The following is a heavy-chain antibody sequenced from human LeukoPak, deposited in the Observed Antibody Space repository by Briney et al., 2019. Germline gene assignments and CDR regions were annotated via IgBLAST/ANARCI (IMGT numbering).Heavy chain of an antibody. J-gene: IGHJ5*02. D-gene: IGHD2-2*01. V-gene: IGHV3-23*01. CDR1: GFTFSTYA. CDR2: ISGSGGST. Sequence: GGSLRLSFAASGFTFSTYARSWVRQAPGKGLEWVSAISGSGGSTYYADSVKGRFTISRDNSKNTLYLQMNSLRAEDTAVYYCAKGRYCSSTSCLGSWFDPWGQGTLVTVSS. CDR3: AKGRYCSSTSCLGSWFDP.